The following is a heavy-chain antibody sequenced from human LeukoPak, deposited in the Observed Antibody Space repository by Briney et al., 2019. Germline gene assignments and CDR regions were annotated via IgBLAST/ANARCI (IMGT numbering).Heavy chain of an antibody. CDR3: ARPYQDYGDYWYFDL. J-gene: IGHJ2*01. V-gene: IGHV4-34*01. Sequence: SETLSLTCAVYGGSFGDYYWSWIRQPPGKGLEWIATIYYSGSTYYNPSLKSRVTISLDTSKNQFSLKLSSATAADTAVYYCARPYQDYGDYWYFDLWGRGTLVTVSS. CDR1: GGSFGDYY. D-gene: IGHD4-17*01. CDR2: IYYSGST.